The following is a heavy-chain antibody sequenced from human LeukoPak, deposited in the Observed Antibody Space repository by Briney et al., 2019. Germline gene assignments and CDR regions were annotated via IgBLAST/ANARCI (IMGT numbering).Heavy chain of an antibody. D-gene: IGHD6-19*01. CDR2: INSDGSGT. V-gene: IGHV3-74*01. CDR1: GFTFSRHW. Sequence: GGSLRLSCAASGFTFSRHWMHWVRQAPGKGLVWVAFINSDGSGTSYADSVKGRFAVSRDNVKNTLYLQMNSLRAEDTAVYYCARGGFGSGLDSWGQGTLVPVSS. CDR3: ARGGFGSGLDS. J-gene: IGHJ5*01.